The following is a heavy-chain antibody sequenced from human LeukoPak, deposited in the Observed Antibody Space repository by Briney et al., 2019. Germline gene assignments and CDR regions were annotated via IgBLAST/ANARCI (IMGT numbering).Heavy chain of an antibody. CDR1: GYTFTSCD. V-gene: IGHV1-8*01. CDR3: TRGSSGRRDN. D-gene: IGHD6-19*01. Sequence: VASVKVSCKASGYTFTSCDINWVRQATGQGLEWMGWMNPNSGNTGYGQGFQGRITMTRDISIGTAYMELSNLTSEDMAIYYCTRGSSGRRDNWGQGTLVTVSA. J-gene: IGHJ4*02. CDR2: MNPNSGNT.